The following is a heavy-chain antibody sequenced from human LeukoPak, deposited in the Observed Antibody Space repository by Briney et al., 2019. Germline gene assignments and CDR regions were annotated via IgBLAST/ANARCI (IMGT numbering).Heavy chain of an antibody. J-gene: IGHJ4*02. D-gene: IGHD2-8*01. CDR2: INGAGSDT. Sequence: GGSLRLSCAASGFTFSSYWMSWVRQAPGKGLVWVSRINGAGSDTIYADSVKGRFTISRDNAKNTVYLQMNSLRAEDTALYYCAKDACTNGVCYPDYWGQGTLVTVSS. CDR1: GFTFSSYW. CDR3: AKDACTNGVCYPDY. V-gene: IGHV3-74*01.